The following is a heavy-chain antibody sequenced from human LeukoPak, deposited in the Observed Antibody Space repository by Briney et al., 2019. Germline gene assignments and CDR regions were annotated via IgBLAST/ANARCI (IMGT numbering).Heavy chain of an antibody. CDR3: AKGVGPLSYYSVDV. V-gene: IGHV3-74*01. CDR2: ISPTGSTT. CDR1: GFSFSGHW. Sequence: PGGSLRLSCTASGFSFSGHWMHWARQLPGKGLVWVSRISPTGSTTSYADSVKGRFTVSRDNAKNTLYLQVNNLRAEDTAVYYCAKGVGPLSYYSVDVWGQGTTVTVSS. J-gene: IGHJ6*02. D-gene: IGHD3-9*01.